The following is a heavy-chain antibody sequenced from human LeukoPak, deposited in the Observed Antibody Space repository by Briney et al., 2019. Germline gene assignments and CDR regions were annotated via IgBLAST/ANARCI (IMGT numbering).Heavy chain of an antibody. CDR2: ISAYNGNT. J-gene: IGHJ4*02. Sequence: GASVKVSCKASGYTFTSYGISWVRQAPGQGLEWMGWISAYNGNTNYAQKLQGRVTMTTDTSTSTAYMEPRSLRSDDTAVYYCAREISNYCSSTSCYYGNFDYWGQGTLVTVSS. D-gene: IGHD2-2*01. V-gene: IGHV1-18*01. CDR3: AREISNYCSSTSCYYGNFDY. CDR1: GYTFTSYG.